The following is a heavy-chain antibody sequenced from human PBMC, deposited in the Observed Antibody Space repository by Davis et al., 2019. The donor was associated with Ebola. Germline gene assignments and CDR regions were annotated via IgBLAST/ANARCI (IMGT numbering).Heavy chain of an antibody. CDR1: GGSISNYY. J-gene: IGHJ6*02. CDR2: IYYSGST. CDR3: AAEYYYYGMDV. Sequence: SETLSLTCSVPGGSISNYYWSWIRQPPGKGLEWIGSIYYSGSTNYNPSLKSRVTISVDTSKNQVSLKLSSVTAADTAVYYCAAEYYYYGMDVWGQGTTVTVSS. V-gene: IGHV4-59*08.